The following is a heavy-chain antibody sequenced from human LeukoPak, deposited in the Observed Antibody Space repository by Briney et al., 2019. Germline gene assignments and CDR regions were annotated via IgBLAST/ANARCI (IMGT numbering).Heavy chain of an antibody. CDR2: INHSGST. CDR1: GYLISSGYY. CDR3: AIRSGWLQLAYYFDY. D-gene: IGHD5-24*01. Sequence: PSETLSLVCPVYGYLISSGYYWGWIRQAPGKGLEWIGEINHSGSTNYNPSLKSRVTISVDTSKNQFSLKLSSVTPADTAVYYCAIRSGWLQLAYYFDYWGEGTIVTVSS. J-gene: IGHJ4*02. V-gene: IGHV4-38-2*01.